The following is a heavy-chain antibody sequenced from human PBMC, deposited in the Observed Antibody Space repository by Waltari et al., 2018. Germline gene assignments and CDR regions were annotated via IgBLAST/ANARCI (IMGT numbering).Heavy chain of an antibody. CDR3: ARDSAIRFLQWLPQSKWFDP. CDR2: ISYDGSEK. Sequence: VQLVESGGGVVQPGRSLRLSCAASGFIFSSHGIHWIRQGPGSGLEWVAFISYDGSEKQYADSVNGRFTISRDNSNNTVSLQMNSLRDDDTSFYYCARDSAIRFLQWLPQSKWFDPWGQGTLVIVSS. D-gene: IGHD3-3*01. V-gene: IGHV3-33*05. CDR1: GFIFSSHG. J-gene: IGHJ5*02.